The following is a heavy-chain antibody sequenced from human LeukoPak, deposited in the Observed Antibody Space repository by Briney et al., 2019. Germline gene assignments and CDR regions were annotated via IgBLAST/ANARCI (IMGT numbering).Heavy chain of an antibody. J-gene: IGHJ4*02. CDR2: INDGGSGK. D-gene: IGHD4-17*01. CDR1: GFVFSNYW. Sequence: GVSLRLSCAASGFVFSNYWMTWVRQAPGKGLEWVASINDGGSGKYYVDSVKGRFTISRDNAQKSLYLEMHSLRAEDTAVYYCARAVTSTEGYWGQGTLVTVSS. CDR3: ARAVTSTEGY. V-gene: IGHV3-7*03.